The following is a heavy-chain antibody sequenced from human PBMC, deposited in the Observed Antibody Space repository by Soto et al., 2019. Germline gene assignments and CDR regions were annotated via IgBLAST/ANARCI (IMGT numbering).Heavy chain of an antibody. CDR3: ARSVSVRGVIWEIDY. J-gene: IGHJ4*02. Sequence: SETLSLTCTFSGCSISSSSYYWGWIRQPPGKGLEWIGSIYYSGSTYYNPSLKSRVTISVDTSKNQFSLKLSSVTAADTAVYYCARSVSVRGVIWEIDYWGQGTLVTVSS. CDR2: IYYSGST. V-gene: IGHV4-39*01. CDR1: GCSISSSSYY. D-gene: IGHD3-10*01.